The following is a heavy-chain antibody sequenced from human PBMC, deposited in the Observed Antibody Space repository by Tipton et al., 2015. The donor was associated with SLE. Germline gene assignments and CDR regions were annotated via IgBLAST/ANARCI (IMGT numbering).Heavy chain of an antibody. D-gene: IGHD3-10*01. CDR2: IRYDGSNK. V-gene: IGHV3-30*02. Sequence: GSLRLSCAASGFTFSSYGMHWVRQAPGKGLEWVAFIRYDGSNKYYADSVKGRFTISRDNSKNTLYLQMNSLRAEDTAVYYCAKGVAPTARGGWFDPWGQGTLVTVSS. CDR1: GFTFSSYG. CDR3: AKGVAPTARGGWFDP. J-gene: IGHJ5*02.